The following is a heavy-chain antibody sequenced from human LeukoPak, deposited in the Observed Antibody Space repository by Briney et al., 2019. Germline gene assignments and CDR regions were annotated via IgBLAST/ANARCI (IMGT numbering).Heavy chain of an antibody. CDR2: ISYDGSNK. CDR3: AGYCSSVSCRNIDY. CDR1: GFTFSSYA. V-gene: IGHV3-30-3*01. D-gene: IGHD2-2*01. Sequence: PGGSLRLSCAASGFTFSSYAMHWVRQAPGKGLEWVAVISYDGSNKYYADSVKGRFTISRDNSKNTLYLQMNSLRAEDTAVYYCAGYCSSVSCRNIDYWGQGTLVTVSS. J-gene: IGHJ4*02.